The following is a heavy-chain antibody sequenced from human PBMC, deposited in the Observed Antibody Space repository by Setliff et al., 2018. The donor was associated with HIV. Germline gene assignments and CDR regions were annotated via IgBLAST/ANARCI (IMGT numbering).Heavy chain of an antibody. CDR3: ARRHTAFDP. Sequence: ETLSLTCTVSGDSISSYYWNWIRQPPGKALEWIGYIYYGSTHYNPSFEGRVTISIDTSRNQFSLKLTSVTAADTAMYYCARRHTAFDPWGQGTLVTVSS. D-gene: IGHD5-18*01. CDR1: GDSISSYY. CDR2: IYYGST. V-gene: IGHV4-59*08. J-gene: IGHJ5*02.